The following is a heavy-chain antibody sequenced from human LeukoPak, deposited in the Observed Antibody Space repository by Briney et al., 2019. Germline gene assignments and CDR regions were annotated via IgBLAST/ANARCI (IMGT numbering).Heavy chain of an antibody. CDR1: GGTFSSYA. Sequence: SVKVSRKASGGTFSSYAISWVRQAPGQGLEWMGGIIPIFGTANYAQKFQGRVTITTDESTSTAYMELSSLRSEDTAVYYCARGPPVYYYMDVWGKGTTVTVSS. CDR2: IIPIFGTA. J-gene: IGHJ6*03. CDR3: ARGPPVYYYMDV. V-gene: IGHV1-69*05.